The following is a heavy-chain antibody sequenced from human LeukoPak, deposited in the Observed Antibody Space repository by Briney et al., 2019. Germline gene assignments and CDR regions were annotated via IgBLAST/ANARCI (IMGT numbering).Heavy chain of an antibody. CDR2: INPNSGGT. V-gene: IGHV1-2*02. Sequence: ASVKVSCKASGYTFTGYYMHWVRQAPGQGLEWMGWINPNSGGTNYAQKFQGRVTMTSDTSISTAYMELSRLRSDDTAVYYCAREVVAAGHGLDYWGQGTLVTVSS. CDR1: GYTFTGYY. J-gene: IGHJ4*02. CDR3: AREVVAAGHGLDY. D-gene: IGHD6-13*01.